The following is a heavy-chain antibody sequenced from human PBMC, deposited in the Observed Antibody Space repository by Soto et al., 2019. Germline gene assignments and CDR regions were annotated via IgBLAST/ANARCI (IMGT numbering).Heavy chain of an antibody. V-gene: IGHV6-1*01. CDR3: ARDGDIAAAGTDYYYGMDV. Sequence: KQSQTLSLTCAISGDSVSSNSAAWNWIRQSPSRGLEWLGRTYYRSKWYNDYAVSVKSRITINPDTSKNQFSLQLNSVTPEDTAVYYCARDGDIAAAGTDYYYGMDVWGQGTTVTVSS. D-gene: IGHD6-13*01. CDR1: GDSVSSNSAA. CDR2: TYYRSKWYN. J-gene: IGHJ6*02.